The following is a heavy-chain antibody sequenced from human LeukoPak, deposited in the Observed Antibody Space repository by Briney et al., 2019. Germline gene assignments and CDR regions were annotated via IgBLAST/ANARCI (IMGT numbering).Heavy chain of an antibody. J-gene: IGHJ6*03. CDR2: IGTSSTTI. V-gene: IGHV3-48*01. CDR1: GFTFRSYT. D-gene: IGHD3-10*01. Sequence: GGSLRLSCAASGFTFRSYTMNWVRQPPGKGLEWVSNIGTSSTTIYYADSVKGRFTISRDNAKNSLYLQMNSLRADDTAVYYCARFAAGGSYYYYMDVWGKGTTVTVSS. CDR3: ARFAAGGSYYYYMDV.